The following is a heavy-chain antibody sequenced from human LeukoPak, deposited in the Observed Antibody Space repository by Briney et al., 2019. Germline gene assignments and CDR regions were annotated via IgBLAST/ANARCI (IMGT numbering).Heavy chain of an antibody. CDR2: ISYSGST. D-gene: IGHD6-6*01. J-gene: IGHJ4*02. V-gene: IGHV4-59*08. CDR3: ARVRRGARKSRYFDY. CDR1: VDSIISYY. Sequence: SETLSLTCTVSVDSIISYYWNWIWQPPRQGLECIAYISYSGSTNYNPSLKSRVTISADTATNQFSLKLSSVTAAATAVYYCARVRRGARKSRYFDYWGQGPLAPVSS.